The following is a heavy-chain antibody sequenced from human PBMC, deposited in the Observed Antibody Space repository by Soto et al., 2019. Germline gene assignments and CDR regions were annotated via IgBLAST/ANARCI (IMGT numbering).Heavy chain of an antibody. Sequence: SETLSLTCAVYGGSFSGYYWSWIRQPPGKGLEWIGEINHSGSTNYNPSLKSRVTISVDTSKNQFSLKLSSVTAADTAVYYCARDIPCQGGYSSSWLTDTDYSGPLVWWGQGTLVTVSS. D-gene: IGHD6-13*01. CDR1: GGSFSGYY. CDR3: ARDIPCQGGYSSSWLTDTDYSGPLVW. V-gene: IGHV4-34*01. CDR2: INHSGST. J-gene: IGHJ4*02.